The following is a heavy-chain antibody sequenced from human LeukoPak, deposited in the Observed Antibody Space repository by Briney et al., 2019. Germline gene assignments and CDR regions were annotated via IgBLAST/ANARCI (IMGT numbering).Heavy chain of an antibody. Sequence: SETLSLTCAVYGGSFSGYYWSWIRQPPGKGLEWIGEINHSGSTNYNPSLKSRVTISVDTSKNQFSLKLSSVTAADTAVYYCARGEDYYGSGSYFGYWGQGTLVTVPS. V-gene: IGHV4-34*01. J-gene: IGHJ4*02. CDR2: INHSGST. CDR1: GGSFSGYY. CDR3: ARGEDYYGSGSYFGY. D-gene: IGHD3-10*01.